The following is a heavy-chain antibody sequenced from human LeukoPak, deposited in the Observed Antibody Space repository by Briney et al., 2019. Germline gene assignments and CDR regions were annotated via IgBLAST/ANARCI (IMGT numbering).Heavy chain of an antibody. CDR2: IHTSGST. Sequence: SETLSLTCTVSGGSLSSYYWSWIRQPAGKGLELIGRIHTSGSTNYNPSLKSRATMSVDTSKNQFSLNLSSATAADTAVYYCARGWINLDYWGHGTLVTVSS. CDR3: ARGWINLDY. J-gene: IGHJ4*01. V-gene: IGHV4-4*07. CDR1: GGSLSSYY. D-gene: IGHD5-12*01.